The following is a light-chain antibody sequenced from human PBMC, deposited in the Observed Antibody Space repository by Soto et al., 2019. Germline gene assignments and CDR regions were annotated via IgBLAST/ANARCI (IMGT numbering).Light chain of an antibody. CDR2: GAS. CDR1: QSVRSTS. V-gene: IGKV3-20*01. Sequence: VLTQSPGTLSLSPGERATLSCRASQSVRSTSLAWYQQKPGQAPRLLIYGASSRATGIPDRFSGGGSGTDFTLTISRLEPEDFAVYYCQQYGSSPRTFGQGTKVDIK. CDR3: QQYGSSPRT. J-gene: IGKJ1*01.